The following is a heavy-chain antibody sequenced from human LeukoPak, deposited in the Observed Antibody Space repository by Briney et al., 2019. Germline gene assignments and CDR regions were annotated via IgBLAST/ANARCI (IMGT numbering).Heavy chain of an antibody. D-gene: IGHD5-18*01. CDR1: GYNFASYW. CDR2: IYPGDSET. CDR3: ATVTAMVSPFDH. J-gene: IGHJ4*02. V-gene: IGHV5-51*01. Sequence: GESLKISCKGSGYNFASYWIGWVRQMPGKGLEWMGMIYPGDSETRYSPPFQGQVTMSADKSISTAYLQWSSLKASDTAIYYCATVTAMVSPFDHWGQGTLVTVAS.